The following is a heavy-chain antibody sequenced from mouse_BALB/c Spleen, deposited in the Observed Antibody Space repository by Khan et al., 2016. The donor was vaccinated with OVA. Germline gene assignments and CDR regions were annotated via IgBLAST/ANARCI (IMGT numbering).Heavy chain of an antibody. V-gene: IGHV2-6-1*01. CDR1: GFSLTNYG. CDR2: IWSDGST. Sequence: QVQLKESGPGLVAPSQSLSITCTISGFSLTNYGVHWVHLPPGKGLEWLVVIWSDGSTTYNSALKSRLSISKDNSKSQVFLKINSLQTDDTAMYYCARQPYYHYYVMDYWGQGTSVTVSS. J-gene: IGHJ4*01. CDR3: ARQPYYHYYVMDY. D-gene: IGHD2-10*01.